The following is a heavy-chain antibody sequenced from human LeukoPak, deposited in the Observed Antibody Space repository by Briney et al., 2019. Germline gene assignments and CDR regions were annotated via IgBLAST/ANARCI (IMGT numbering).Heavy chain of an antibody. V-gene: IGHV4-59*08. CDR1: GGSISSFY. Sequence: SETLSLTCTVSGGSISSFYWSWIRQPPGKGLEWIGYIYYTGSTNYNPSLKSRVTIAVDTSKNQSSLKLSSVTAADTAVYYCARHDGSGTYYGAFDAFDIWGQGTMVTVSS. J-gene: IGHJ3*02. CDR2: IYYTGST. D-gene: IGHD1-26*01. CDR3: ARHDGSGTYYGAFDAFDI.